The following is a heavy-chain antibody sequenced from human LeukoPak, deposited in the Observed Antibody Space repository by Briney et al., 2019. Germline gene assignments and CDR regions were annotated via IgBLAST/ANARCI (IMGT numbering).Heavy chain of an antibody. CDR3: ARAPWKQLSTGYNWFDP. CDR2: IYYSGST. V-gene: IGHV4-59*01. D-gene: IGHD6-13*01. J-gene: IGHJ5*02. CDR1: GGSSSSYY. Sequence: PSETLSLTCTVSGGSSSSYYWSWIRQPPGKGLEWIGYIYYSGSTNYNPSLKSRVTISVDTSKNQFSLKLSSVTAADTAVYYCARAPWKQLSTGYNWFDPWGQGTLVTVSS.